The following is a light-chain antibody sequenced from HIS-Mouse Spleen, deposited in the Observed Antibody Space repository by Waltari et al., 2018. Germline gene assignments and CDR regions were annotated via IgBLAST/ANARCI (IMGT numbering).Light chain of an antibody. CDR1: SSNIGSNY. CDR3: AAWDDSLSGYV. CDR2: RNN. J-gene: IGLJ1*01. V-gene: IGLV1-47*01. Sequence: QSVLTQPPSASGTPGQRVTISCYGSSSNIGSNYVSWYQQLPGTAPKLLIYRNNQRPSGVPDRFSGSKSGTSASLAISGLRSEDEADYYCAAWDDSLSGYVFGTGTKVTVL.